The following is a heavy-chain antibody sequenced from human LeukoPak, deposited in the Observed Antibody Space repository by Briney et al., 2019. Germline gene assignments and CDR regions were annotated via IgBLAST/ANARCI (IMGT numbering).Heavy chain of an antibody. J-gene: IGHJ3*02. CDR1: GFSFSSYE. V-gene: IGHV3-48*03. CDR2: ISGSGTTI. CDR3: ARDATTHTTGWYDDAFDI. D-gene: IGHD6-19*01. Sequence: GGSLRLSCAASGFSFSSYEMNWVRQAPGKGLEWVSYISGSGTTIYYADSVKGRFTISRDNAENSLYLQMNSLRAEDTAVYYCARDATTHTTGWYDDAFDIWGHGTMVTVSS.